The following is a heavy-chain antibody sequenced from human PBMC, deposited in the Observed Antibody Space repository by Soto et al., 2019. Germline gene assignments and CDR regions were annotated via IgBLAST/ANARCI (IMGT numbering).Heavy chain of an antibody. CDR1: GGSISGYY. J-gene: IGHJ2*01. CDR2: IYTSGST. D-gene: IGHD3-16*01. Sequence: SETLSLTCTVSGGSISGYYWSWSRQPAGKGLEWIGRIYTSGSTNYNPSLKSRVTMSVDTSKNQFSLKLSSVTAADTAVYYCARVLQGVGYFDLWGRGTLVTVSS. CDR3: ARVLQGVGYFDL. V-gene: IGHV4-4*07.